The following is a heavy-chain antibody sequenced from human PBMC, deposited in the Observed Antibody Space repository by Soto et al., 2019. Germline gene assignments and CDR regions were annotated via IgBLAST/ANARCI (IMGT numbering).Heavy chain of an antibody. D-gene: IGHD6-13*01. CDR1: GGSISSYY. J-gene: IGHJ4*02. Sequence: SETLSLTCTVSGGSISSYYWSWIRQPPGKGLEWIGYIYYSGSTNYNPSLKSRVTISVDTSKNQFSLKLSSVTAADTAVYYCARGDDVLAAGYFDYWGQGTLVTVSS. CDR2: IYYSGST. CDR3: ARGDDVLAAGYFDY. V-gene: IGHV4-59*01.